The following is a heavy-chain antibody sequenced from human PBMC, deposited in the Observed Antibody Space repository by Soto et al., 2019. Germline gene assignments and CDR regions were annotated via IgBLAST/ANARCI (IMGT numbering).Heavy chain of an antibody. D-gene: IGHD4-17*01. CDR2: IYYSGST. V-gene: IGHV4-59*01. CDR3: ARRYGASFDY. Sequence: QVQLQESGPGLLKPSETLSLTCTVSGGSISSYYWSCIRQPPGKGLEWIGYIYYSGSTNYNPSLKSRVTISVDTSKNQFSLKLSSVTAADTAVYYCARRYGASFDYWGQGNLVTVSS. CDR1: GGSISSYY. J-gene: IGHJ4*02.